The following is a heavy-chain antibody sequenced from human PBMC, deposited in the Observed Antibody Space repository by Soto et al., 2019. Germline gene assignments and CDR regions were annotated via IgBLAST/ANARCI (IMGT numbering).Heavy chain of an antibody. D-gene: IGHD5-18*01. CDR1: GFTFSSYG. Sequence: GGSLRLSCAASGFTFSSYGMHWVRQAPGKGLEWVAVIWYDGSNKYYADSVKGRFTISRDNSKNTLYLQMNSLRAEDTAVYYCARDDHRDTAMVGYWGQGTLVTVSS. CDR2: IWYDGSNK. CDR3: ARDDHRDTAMVGY. J-gene: IGHJ4*02. V-gene: IGHV3-33*01.